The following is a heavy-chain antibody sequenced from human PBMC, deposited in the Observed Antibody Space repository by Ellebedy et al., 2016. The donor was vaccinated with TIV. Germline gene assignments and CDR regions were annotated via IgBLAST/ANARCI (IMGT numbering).Heavy chain of an antibody. J-gene: IGHJ6*02. CDR1: GGSFSSNKYY. CDR2: IYYSGST. V-gene: IGHV4-39*07. Sequence: SETLSLTCTVSGGSFSSNKYYWGWIRQPPGKGLEWIGSIYYSGSTNYNPSLKSRVTISVDTSKNQFSLKLSSVTAADTAVYYCARARMSYYYGMDVWGQGTMVTVSS. CDR3: ARARMSYYYGMDV.